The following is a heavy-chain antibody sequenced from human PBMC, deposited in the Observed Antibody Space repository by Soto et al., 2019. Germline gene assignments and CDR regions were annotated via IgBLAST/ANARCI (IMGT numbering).Heavy chain of an antibody. D-gene: IGHD3-22*01. CDR1: GVSISSHY. J-gene: IGHJ4*02. V-gene: IGHV4-59*04. Sequence: SDTLSLTCPVSGVSISSHYWNWIRQPPGKGLEWIGSMYYSGDTYHNPSLKSRVSLSVDTSKDQFSLNLTSVTAADTAVYFCVGNYDSSFDYWGRGTLVTVSS. CDR3: VGNYDSSFDY. CDR2: MYYSGDT.